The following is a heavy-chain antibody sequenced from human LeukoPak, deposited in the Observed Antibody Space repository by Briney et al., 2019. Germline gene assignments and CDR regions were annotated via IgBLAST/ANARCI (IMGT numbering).Heavy chain of an antibody. V-gene: IGHV4-30-4*01. CDR1: GGSISSGDYY. CDR2: IYYSGST. D-gene: IGHD3-22*01. CDR3: ARGWDYYDSSGYYHYFDY. J-gene: IGHJ4*02. Sequence: SETLSLTCAVSGGSISSGDYYWSWIRQPPGKGLEWIGYIYYSGSTYYNPSLKSRVTISVDTSKNQFSLKLSSVTAADTAVYYCARGWDYYDSSGYYHYFDYWGQGTLVTVSS.